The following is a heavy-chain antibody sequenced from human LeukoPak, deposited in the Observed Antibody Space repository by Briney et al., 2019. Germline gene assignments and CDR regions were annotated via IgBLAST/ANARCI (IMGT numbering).Heavy chain of an antibody. Sequence: ASVKVSCKASGYTFTSYGISWVRQAPGQGLEWMGWISAYNGNTNYAQKRQGRVTMTTDTSTSTAYMELRSLRSDDTAVYYCARRRDYDSSGYYHNWFDPWGQGTLVTVSS. J-gene: IGHJ5*02. V-gene: IGHV1-18*01. D-gene: IGHD3-22*01. CDR2: ISAYNGNT. CDR3: ARRRDYDSSGYYHNWFDP. CDR1: GYTFTSYG.